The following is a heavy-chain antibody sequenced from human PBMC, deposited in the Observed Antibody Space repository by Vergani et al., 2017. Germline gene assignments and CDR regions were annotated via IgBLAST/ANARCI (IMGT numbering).Heavy chain of an antibody. CDR3: ARLTCYYDSSGYSSLGAFDY. J-gene: IGHJ4*02. CDR1: GGSVSSGSYY. CDR2: IYYSGST. D-gene: IGHD3-22*01. V-gene: IGHV4-61*01. Sequence: QVQLQESGPGLVKPSETLSLTCTVSGGSVSSGSYYWSWIRQPPGKGLEWIGYIYYSGSTNYNPSLKSRVTISVDTSKNQCSLKLSSVTAADTAVYYCARLTCYYDSSGYSSLGAFDYWGQGTLVTVSS.